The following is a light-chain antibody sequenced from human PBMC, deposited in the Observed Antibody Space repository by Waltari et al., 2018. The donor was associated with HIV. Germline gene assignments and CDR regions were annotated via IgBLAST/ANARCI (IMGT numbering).Light chain of an antibody. CDR2: AAS. CDR3: QQANSFPRT. J-gene: IGKJ1*01. CDR1: QGMGSW. V-gene: IGKV1-12*01. Sequence: DIKMTQSPYSVSASVGDRVTITCRASQGMGSWLAWYQQKPGKAPKLLIYAASSFQGGVPSRFIGSGSGTDFTLTFSSLQPEDFATFYCQQANSFPRTFGQGTKVEIK.